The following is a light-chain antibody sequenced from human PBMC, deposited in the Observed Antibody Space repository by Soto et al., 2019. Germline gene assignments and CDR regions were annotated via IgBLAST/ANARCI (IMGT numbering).Light chain of an antibody. Sequence: DMVLTQSPGTLSLSPGERATLSCRASQSVTSDYLAWYQQKPGQAPRLLIHGASSRATGIPDRFSGSGSGTDFTLTISRLEPEDFAVYYCQQYGRPFGQGTKVEIK. CDR2: GAS. CDR1: QSVTSDY. CDR3: QQYGRP. V-gene: IGKV3-20*01. J-gene: IGKJ1*01.